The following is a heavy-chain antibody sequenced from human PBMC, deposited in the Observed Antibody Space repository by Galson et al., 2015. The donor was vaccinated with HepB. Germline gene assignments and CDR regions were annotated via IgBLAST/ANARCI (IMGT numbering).Heavy chain of an antibody. J-gene: IGHJ6*03. CDR3: ARWIAAAGSYYYYYMDV. Sequence: SLRLSCATSGFTFSTYAMHWVRQAPGKGLEWVAIISYTGSNTYYAESVRGRFTISRDNSKSTLYLQMSSLRPEDTAVYFCARWIAAAGSYYYYYMDVWGKGTTVTVSS. D-gene: IGHD6-13*01. CDR2: ISYTGSNT. V-gene: IGHV3-30-3*01. CDR1: GFTFSTYA.